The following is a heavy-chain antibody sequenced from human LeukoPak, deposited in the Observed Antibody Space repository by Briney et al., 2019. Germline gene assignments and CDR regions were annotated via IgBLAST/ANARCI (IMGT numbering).Heavy chain of an antibody. D-gene: IGHD2-15*01. CDR3: ARVSSGVYFDY. Sequence: PSETLSLTCTVSGGSISSYYWSWVRQPPGKGLGLIGYIYYSGSTNYNPSLKSRVTISVDTSKNQFSLKLSSVTAADTAVYYCARVSSGVYFDYWGQGPLVTVSS. CDR1: GGSISSYY. V-gene: IGHV4-59*01. CDR2: IYYSGST. J-gene: IGHJ4*02.